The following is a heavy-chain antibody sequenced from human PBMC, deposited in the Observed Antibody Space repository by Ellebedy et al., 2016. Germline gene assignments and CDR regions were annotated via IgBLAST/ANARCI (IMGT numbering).Heavy chain of an antibody. Sequence: SETLSLTCNVYGGSVSSDYCNWIRRPTGKGLEWIGVFVHTGTTFFNPSLKSRVTLSVDTSKSQFSLRLTSVTAADTAVYYCAKLNGGWYAFEVWGQGTMVTVSS. V-gene: IGHV4-59*02. D-gene: IGHD6-19*01. CDR3: AKLNGGWYAFEV. CDR1: GGSVSSDY. CDR2: FVHTGTT. J-gene: IGHJ3*01.